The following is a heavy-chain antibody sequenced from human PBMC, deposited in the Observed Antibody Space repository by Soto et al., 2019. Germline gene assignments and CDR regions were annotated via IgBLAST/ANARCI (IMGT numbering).Heavy chain of an antibody. D-gene: IGHD3-3*01. J-gene: IGHJ4*02. CDR1: GFTFSSYA. V-gene: IGHV3-48*02. Sequence: GGSLRLSCAASGFTFSSYAMSWVRQAPGKGLEWLAFISSSTSVIYYADSVKGRFTISRDNANSSLFLQMNSLRDEDTAVYFCARDPVAEWLGQFDSWGQGTLVTVSS. CDR2: ISSSTSVI. CDR3: ARDPVAEWLGQFDS.